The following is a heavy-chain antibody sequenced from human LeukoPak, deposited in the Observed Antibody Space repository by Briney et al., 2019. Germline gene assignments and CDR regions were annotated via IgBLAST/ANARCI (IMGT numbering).Heavy chain of an antibody. CDR3: ATSSIAARDPRKNAFDI. J-gene: IGHJ3*02. D-gene: IGHD6-6*01. CDR1: GYTFTTYY. CDR2: ISLGVGST. V-gene: IGHV1-46*01. Sequence: ASVKVSCKASGYTFTTYYMYWVRQAPGQGLEWMGIISLGVGSTNYAQKFQGRITMTRDMSTSTVYMDLSSLRSEDTAVYYCATSSIAARDPRKNAFDIWGQGTMVTVSS.